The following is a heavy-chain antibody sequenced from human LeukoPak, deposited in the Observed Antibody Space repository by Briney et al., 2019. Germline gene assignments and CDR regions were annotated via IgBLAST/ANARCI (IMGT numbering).Heavy chain of an antibody. CDR3: ASTYYDVFTGPTRKFDP. D-gene: IGHD3-9*01. CDR1: GFTFSGYE. Sequence: GGSLRLSCAASGFTFSGYEMHWVRQPPGKGLEWVSFISSPGDAKYYADSVKGRFTISRDNAKNSLYLQMNSLRAEDTAVYYCASTYYDVFTGPTRKFDPWGQGTLVTVSS. J-gene: IGHJ5*02. CDR2: ISSPGDAK. V-gene: IGHV3-48*03.